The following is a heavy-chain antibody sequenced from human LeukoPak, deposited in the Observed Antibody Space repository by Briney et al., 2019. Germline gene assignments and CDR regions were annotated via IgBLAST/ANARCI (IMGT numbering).Heavy chain of an antibody. CDR3: ARAQGVVVVDY. D-gene: IGHD2-15*01. CDR1: GFTVSSNY. J-gene: IGHJ4*02. CDR2: ISSSSSYI. Sequence: GSLRPSCAASGFTVSSNYMSWVRQAPGKGLEWVSSISSSSSYIYYADSVKGRFTISRDNAKNSLYLQMNSLRAEDTAVYYCARAQGVVVVDYWGQGTLVTVSS. V-gene: IGHV3-21*01.